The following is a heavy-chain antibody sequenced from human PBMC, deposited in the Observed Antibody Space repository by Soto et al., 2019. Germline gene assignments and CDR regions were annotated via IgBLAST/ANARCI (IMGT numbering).Heavy chain of an antibody. CDR3: ATETYYYDSSGYYTRGSWFDP. Sequence: SVKVSCKASVCTFSSYAISWVRQAPGQGLEWMGGIIPIFGTANYAQKFQGRVTITADESTSTAYMELSSLRSEDTAVYYCATETYYYDSSGYYTRGSWFDPWGQGTLVTVS. D-gene: IGHD3-22*01. J-gene: IGHJ5*02. CDR1: VCTFSSYA. CDR2: IIPIFGTA. V-gene: IGHV1-69*13.